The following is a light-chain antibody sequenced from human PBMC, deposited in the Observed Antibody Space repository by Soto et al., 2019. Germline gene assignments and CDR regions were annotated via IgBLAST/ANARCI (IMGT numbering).Light chain of an antibody. J-gene: IGLJ2*01. CDR2: LNSDGSH. Sequence: QPVLAQSPSASASLGASVKLTCTLSSGHSTYAIAWHQQQPEKGPRFLMKLNSDGSHTKGDGIPDRFSGSSSGAERYLSISSLQSEDEADYYSQSWDTGIHRVFGGGTKVTVL. CDR3: QSWDTGIHRV. V-gene: IGLV4-69*01. CDR1: SGHSTYA.